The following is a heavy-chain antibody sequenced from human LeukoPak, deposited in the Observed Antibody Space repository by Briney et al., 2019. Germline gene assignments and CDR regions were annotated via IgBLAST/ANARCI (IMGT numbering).Heavy chain of an antibody. V-gene: IGHV3-21*01. D-gene: IGHD5-18*01. CDR2: ISSSSSYI. Sequence: PGGSLRLSCAASGFTFSSYSMNWVRQAPGKGLEWVSSISSSSSYIYYADSVKGRFTISRDNSKNTLYLQMNSLRAEDTAVYYCAKEQDTAMAIDYWGQGTLVTVSS. CDR1: GFTFSSYS. J-gene: IGHJ4*02. CDR3: AKEQDTAMAIDY.